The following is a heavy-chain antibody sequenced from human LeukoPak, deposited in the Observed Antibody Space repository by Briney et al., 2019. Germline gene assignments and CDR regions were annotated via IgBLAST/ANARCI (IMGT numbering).Heavy chain of an antibody. CDR3: ARAGLDYDILTGYYSTVDYYYGMDV. V-gene: IGHV1-46*01. D-gene: IGHD3-9*01. CDR1: GYTFTSYY. J-gene: IGHJ6*02. CDR2: INPSAGNT. Sequence: ASVKVSCKASGYTFTSYYMHWVRQAPGQGLEWMGIINPSAGNTSYAQKFQGRVTMTRDTSTSTIYMELSSLRSEDTAVYYCARAGLDYDILTGYYSTVDYYYGMDVWGQGTTVTVSS.